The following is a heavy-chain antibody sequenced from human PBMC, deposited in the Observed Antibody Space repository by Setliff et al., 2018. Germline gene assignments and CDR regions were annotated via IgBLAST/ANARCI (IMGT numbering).Heavy chain of an antibody. J-gene: IGHJ4*02. CDR2: IYYSGST. CDR1: GGSISSSSYY. V-gene: IGHV4-39*07. D-gene: IGHD6-19*01. CDR3: AKGGVAGLDS. Sequence: TSETLSLTCTVSGGSISSSSYYWGWIRQPPGKGLEWIGSIYYSGSTCYNPSLKSRVTISVDTSENHFSLDLNSVTAADTAMYYCAKGGVAGLDSWGQGSLVTVSS.